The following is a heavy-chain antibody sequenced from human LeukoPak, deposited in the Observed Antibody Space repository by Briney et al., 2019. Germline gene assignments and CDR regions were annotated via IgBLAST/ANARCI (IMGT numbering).Heavy chain of an antibody. D-gene: IGHD5-18*01. CDR2: IYYSGST. CDR1: GGSISSYY. V-gene: IGHV4-59*01. Sequence: SETLSLTCTVSGGSISSYYWSWIRQPPGKGLEWIGYIYYSGSTNYNPSLKSRVTISVDTSKNQFSLKLSSVTAADTAVYYCARGSYGYLGFDYWGQGTLVTVSS. J-gene: IGHJ4*02. CDR3: ARGSYGYLGFDY.